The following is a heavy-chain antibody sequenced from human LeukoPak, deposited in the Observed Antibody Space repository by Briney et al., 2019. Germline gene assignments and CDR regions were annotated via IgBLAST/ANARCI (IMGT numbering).Heavy chain of an antibody. CDR2: INPNSGGT. Sequence: ASVKVSCKASGYTFTGYYMHWVRQAPGQGLEWMGRINPNSGGTNYAQKFQGRVTMTRDTSISTAYMELSRLRSDYTAVCYCARVTSSWAGFDYWGQGTLVTVSS. V-gene: IGHV1-2*06. CDR3: ARVTSSWAGFDY. CDR1: GYTFTGYY. J-gene: IGHJ4*02. D-gene: IGHD6-13*01.